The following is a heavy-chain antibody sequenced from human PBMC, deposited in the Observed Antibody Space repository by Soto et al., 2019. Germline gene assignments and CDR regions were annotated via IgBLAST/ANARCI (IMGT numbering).Heavy chain of an antibody. V-gene: IGHV3-30*01. CDR1: GFTFGSYA. CDR3: ARGDSNSWSDF. D-gene: IGHD6-13*01. Sequence: GGSLRLSCAASGFTFGSYAMDWVRQAPGKGLEWVAVISYDGTNKYYADSVKGRFTISRDNSKNTLSLQMNSLRPEDTAVYYCARGDSNSWSDFWGQGTLVTVSS. J-gene: IGHJ4*02. CDR2: ISYDGTNK.